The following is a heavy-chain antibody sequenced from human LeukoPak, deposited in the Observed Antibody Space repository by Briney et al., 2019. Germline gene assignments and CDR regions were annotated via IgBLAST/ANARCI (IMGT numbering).Heavy chain of an antibody. CDR1: GGSFNGFY. CDR2: INEGEYT. Sequence: SETLSLTCAVHGGSFNGFYWNWIRQPPGMGLEWIGEINEGEYTNYNPSLESRVTISLDTSKNQFSLRLTSVTAADTAVYYCARVRGWAGLDAFNIWGQGTMVTVSS. J-gene: IGHJ3*02. CDR3: ARVRGWAGLDAFNI. D-gene: IGHD6-19*01. V-gene: IGHV4-34*01.